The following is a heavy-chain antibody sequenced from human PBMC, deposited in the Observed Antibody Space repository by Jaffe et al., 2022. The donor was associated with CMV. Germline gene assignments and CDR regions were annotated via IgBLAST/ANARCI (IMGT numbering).Heavy chain of an antibody. CDR2: IKSKTDGGTA. CDR1: GFTVSNAW. J-gene: IGHJ4*02. Sequence: EVQLVESGGGLVEPGGSLRLSCAASGFTVSNAWMSWVRQAPGKGLEFVGRIKSKTDGGTADYAAPVKGRFTISRDDSKNTVYLQMNSLETEDTAVYYCITVTSGRIDNWGQGTLVTVSS. D-gene: IGHD3-3*01. V-gene: IGHV3-15*01. CDR3: ITVTSGRIDN.